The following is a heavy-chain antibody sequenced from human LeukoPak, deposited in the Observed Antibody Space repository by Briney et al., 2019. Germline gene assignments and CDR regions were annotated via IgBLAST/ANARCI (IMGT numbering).Heavy chain of an antibody. V-gene: IGHV4-38-2*02. CDR3: ARSVEYSSSFYYYYYYMDV. CDR2: FYQIGIS. Sequence: SQSLSLTCTVSGYSITSGSHWGWIRLPPDKGLEWIGNFYQIGISNYNPSLKSRATISVDAPKNHFSLNLTSVTAADTAVYYCARSVEYSSSFYYYYYYMDVWGKGTTVTVSS. CDR1: GYSITSGSH. J-gene: IGHJ6*03. D-gene: IGHD6-6*01.